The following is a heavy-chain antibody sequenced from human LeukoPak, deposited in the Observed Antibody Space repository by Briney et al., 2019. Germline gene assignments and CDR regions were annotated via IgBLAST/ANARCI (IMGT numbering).Heavy chain of an antibody. CDR1: GGSISSYY. J-gene: IGHJ3*02. D-gene: IGHD3-22*01. CDR3: ARGQVNYYDSSGYYNDAFDI. Sequence: SETLSLTCTVSGGSISSYYWSWIRQPPGKGLEWFGYIYYSGSTNYNPSLKSRVTISVDTSKNQFSLKLSSVTAADTAVYDCARGQVNYYDSSGYYNDAFDIWGQGTMVTVSS. CDR2: IYYSGST. V-gene: IGHV4-59*01.